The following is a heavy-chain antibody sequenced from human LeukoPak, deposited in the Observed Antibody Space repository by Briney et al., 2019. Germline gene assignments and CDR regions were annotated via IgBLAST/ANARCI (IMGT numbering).Heavy chain of an antibody. Sequence: GRSLRLSCAASAFSGGSNYMTCVRQAPGKGLEFASFIYSGGSTYYADSVKGRFTISRHNTKNPLYLQMNSLRAEDTAVYYCSSSSPTSYTDYWGQGTLVTVSS. D-gene: IGHD6-13*01. CDR1: AFSGGSNY. J-gene: IGHJ4*02. CDR2: IYSGGST. CDR3: SSSSPTSYTDY. V-gene: IGHV3-53*04.